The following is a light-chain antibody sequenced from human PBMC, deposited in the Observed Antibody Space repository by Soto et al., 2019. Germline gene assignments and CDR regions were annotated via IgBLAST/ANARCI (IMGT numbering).Light chain of an antibody. Sequence: QSVLTQPASVSGSPGQSITISCTGTSSVVGSYNLVSWYQQHPGKAPKLMIYEGSKRPSGVSNRFSGSKSGNTASLTISGLQAEDEADYYCCSYAGSSTFSYVFGTGTKLTVL. J-gene: IGLJ1*01. CDR2: EGS. CDR3: CSYAGSSTFSYV. V-gene: IGLV2-23*03. CDR1: SSVVGSYNL.